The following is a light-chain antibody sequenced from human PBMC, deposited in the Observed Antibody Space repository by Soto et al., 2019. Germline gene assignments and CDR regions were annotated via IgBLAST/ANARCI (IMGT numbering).Light chain of an antibody. CDR3: CSYAGSYTVV. Sequence: QSVLTQPRSVSGSPGQSVTISCTGTSRDVGGYNYVSWYQQHPGKAPKLMIYDVSKRPSGVPDRFSGSKSGNTASLTISGLQAEDEADYYCCSYAGSYTVVFGGGTKVTVL. CDR2: DVS. CDR1: SRDVGGYNY. J-gene: IGLJ2*01. V-gene: IGLV2-11*01.